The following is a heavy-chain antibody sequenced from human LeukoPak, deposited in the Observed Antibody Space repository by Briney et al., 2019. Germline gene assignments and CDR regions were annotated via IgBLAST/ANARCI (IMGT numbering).Heavy chain of an antibody. V-gene: IGHV1-8*01. J-gene: IGHJ4*02. CDR3: ARAPMGTAPLY. CDR2: MNPVSGKA. D-gene: IGHD1/OR15-1a*01. Sequence: ASVKVSCKASGYTFTNFDINWVRQAPGQGLEWMGWMNPVSGKAGSAQKFPGRVTLTRDTSISTAYMEVSSLRFDDTAFYYCARAPMGTAPLYWGQGTLVTVSS. CDR1: GYTFTNFD.